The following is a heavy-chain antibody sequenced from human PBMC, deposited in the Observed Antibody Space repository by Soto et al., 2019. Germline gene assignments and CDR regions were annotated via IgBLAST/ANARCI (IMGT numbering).Heavy chain of an antibody. V-gene: IGHV3-30*03. J-gene: IGHJ2*01. CDR3: ARDGWGSNWYFDL. D-gene: IGHD3-16*01. CDR1: GVTFKDYG. CDR2: ISYDGKQT. Sequence: PGGSLRLSCGAPGVTFKDYGMYWVRQAPGKGLEWVAVISYDGKQTYYADSVKGRFTISKDKSKRTLFLQMNSLRVDDTAVYYCARDGWGSNWYFDLWGRGTLVTVSS.